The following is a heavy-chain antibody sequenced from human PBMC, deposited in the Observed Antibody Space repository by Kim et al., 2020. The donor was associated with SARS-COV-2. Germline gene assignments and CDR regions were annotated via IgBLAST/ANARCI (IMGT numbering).Heavy chain of an antibody. V-gene: IGHV1-3*01. J-gene: IGHJ4*02. CDR1: GYTFTSYA. D-gene: IGHD1-26*01. Sequence: ASVKVSCKAFGYTFTSYAIHWVRQAPGQRLEWMGWINAANGNTRYSQKFQGRVTITRDTSASTAYMALSSLRSEDTAVYYCARERLGARYFDYWGQGTLVTVSS. CDR3: ARERLGARYFDY. CDR2: INAANGNT.